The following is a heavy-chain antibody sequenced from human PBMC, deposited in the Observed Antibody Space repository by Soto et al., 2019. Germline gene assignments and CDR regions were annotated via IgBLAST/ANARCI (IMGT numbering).Heavy chain of an antibody. CDR3: ARGGTQWFGELPNGMDV. J-gene: IGHJ6*02. V-gene: IGHV4-31*03. D-gene: IGHD3-10*01. CDR1: GGSISSGGYY. CDR2: IYYSGST. Sequence: QVQLQESGPGLVKPSQTLSLTCTVSGGSISSGGYYWSWIRQHPGKGLEWIGYIYYSGSTYYNPYLQRRLTISVDPSQNQFTLELSSATAADPAVYYCARGGTQWFGELPNGMDVWGQGTTVTVSS.